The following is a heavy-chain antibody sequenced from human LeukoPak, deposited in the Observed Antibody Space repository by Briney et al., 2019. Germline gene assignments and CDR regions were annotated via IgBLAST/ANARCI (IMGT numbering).Heavy chain of an antibody. CDR3: AGHTLTAVY. D-gene: IGHD3-9*01. CDR2: IGIGGTI. Sequence: GGSLRLSCAASGFAFSSFGMNWVRQAPGKGLEWVSYIGIGGTIYYADSVKGRFTISRDNARNSLSLQMNSLRVEDTAVYYCAGHTLTAVYWGQGTQVTVSS. J-gene: IGHJ4*02. V-gene: IGHV3-48*04. CDR1: GFAFSSFG.